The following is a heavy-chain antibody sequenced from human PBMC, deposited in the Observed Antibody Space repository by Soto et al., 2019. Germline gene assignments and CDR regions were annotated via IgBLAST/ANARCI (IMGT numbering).Heavy chain of an antibody. J-gene: IGHJ4*02. V-gene: IGHV4-34*01. CDR2: INHSGST. Sequence: QVQLQQWGAGLLKPSETLSLTCAVYGGSFSGYYWTWIRQPPGTGLEWIGEINHSGSTNYNPSLKSRATISVHTSRNQFSLKLTSGTAADTAVYYCARDKTTGLFDTGGEGTLVAFSS. CDR1: GGSFSGYY. CDR3: ARDKTTGLFDT. D-gene: IGHD2-8*02.